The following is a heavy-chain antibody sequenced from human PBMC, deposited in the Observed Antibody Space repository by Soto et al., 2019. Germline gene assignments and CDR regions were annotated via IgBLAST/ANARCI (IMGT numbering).Heavy chain of an antibody. V-gene: IGHV1-2*04. J-gene: IGHJ4*02. CDR3: ARDNPVGYCSGGSCSPSYYFDY. CDR1: GYTFTGYY. Sequence: QVQLVQSGAEVKKPGASVKVSCKASGYTFTGYYMHWVRQAPGQGLEWMGWINPNSGGTNYAQKFQGWVTMTRDTSISTAYMELSRLSSDDTAVYYCARDNPVGYCSGGSCSPSYYFDYWGQGTLVTVSS. D-gene: IGHD2-15*01. CDR2: INPNSGGT.